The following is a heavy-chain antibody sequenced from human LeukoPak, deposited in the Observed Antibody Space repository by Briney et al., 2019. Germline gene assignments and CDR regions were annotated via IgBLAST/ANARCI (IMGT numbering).Heavy chain of an antibody. CDR3: ARDSPAAKRGHAFNI. Sequence: PSETLSLTCTVSGGSISSYYWSCIRQPPGKGLEWIGYIYYSGSTNYNPSLKSRVTISVDTSKNQFSLKLSSVTAADTAVYYCARDSPAAKRGHAFNIWGQGTMVTVSS. J-gene: IGHJ3*02. V-gene: IGHV4-59*01. CDR1: GGSISSYY. D-gene: IGHD2-2*01. CDR2: IYYSGST.